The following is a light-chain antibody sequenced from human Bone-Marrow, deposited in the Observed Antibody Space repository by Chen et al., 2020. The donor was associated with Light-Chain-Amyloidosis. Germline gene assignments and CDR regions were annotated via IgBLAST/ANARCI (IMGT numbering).Light chain of an antibody. CDR1: QSLLYSSNNKNY. Sequence: DIVMTQSPDSLAVSLGERATLNCKSRQSLLYSSNNKNYLAWYQQKPGQSPKLLYYWASTRESGVPHRFSGSGSGADFTLTISSLQAEDVAVYYCQQYYSTPPTFGQVTKVEIK. CDR2: WAS. V-gene: IGKV4-1*01. J-gene: IGKJ1*01. CDR3: QQYYSTPPT.